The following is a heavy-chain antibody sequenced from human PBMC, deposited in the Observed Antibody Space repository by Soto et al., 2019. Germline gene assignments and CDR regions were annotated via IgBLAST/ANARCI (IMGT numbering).Heavy chain of an antibody. Sequence: SETLSLTCTVSGGSISTGGYYWSWIRQHPGKGLEWIGYIYYSGSTYYNPSLKSRVTISEDTSKNQFSLRLSSVTAADTAVYYCARYGRARYYYESSGYSGSFDYWGQGTLVTVSS. D-gene: IGHD3-22*01. V-gene: IGHV4-31*03. CDR2: IYYSGST. CDR1: GGSISTGGYY. J-gene: IGHJ4*02. CDR3: ARYGRARYYYESSGYSGSFDY.